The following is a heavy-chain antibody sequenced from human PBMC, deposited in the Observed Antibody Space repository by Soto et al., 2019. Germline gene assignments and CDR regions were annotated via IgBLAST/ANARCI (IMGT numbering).Heavy chain of an antibody. CDR3: ARQHGEILIGLRWTGMDV. J-gene: IGHJ6*02. Sequence: PGGSLSLSCAASGFTFSSYGMHWVRQAPGKGLEWVTVMWFDGSNKYYADSVKGRFTISRDNSNNTLDLQINSLRAGDTAVYYCARQHGEILIGLRWTGMDVWGQGTTVTVSS. CDR2: MWFDGSNK. D-gene: IGHD3-9*01. V-gene: IGHV3-33*01. CDR1: GFTFSSYG.